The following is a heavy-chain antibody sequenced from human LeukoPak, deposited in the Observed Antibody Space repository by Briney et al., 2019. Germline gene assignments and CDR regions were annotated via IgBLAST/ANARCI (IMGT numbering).Heavy chain of an antibody. Sequence: GASVKVSCKAFGYTFTSNYMHWVRQAPGQGPEWMGVISPSGGSTTYAQKFQGRVTLTRDMSTSTDYLELSSLRSEDTAVYYCARGRGPALWFGELLPHDAFDIWGQGTMVTVSS. CDR3: ARGRGPALWFGELLPHDAFDI. J-gene: IGHJ3*02. CDR1: GYTFTSNY. D-gene: IGHD3-10*01. V-gene: IGHV1-46*01. CDR2: ISPSGGST.